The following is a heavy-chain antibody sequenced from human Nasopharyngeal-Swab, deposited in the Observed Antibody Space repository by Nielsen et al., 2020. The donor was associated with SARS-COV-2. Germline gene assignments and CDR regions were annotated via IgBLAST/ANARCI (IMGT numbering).Heavy chain of an antibody. CDR3: VRDVYDSSGGYYFDY. Sequence: SETLSLTCTVSGGSIDSGDSYWSWVRQPPGKGLGWIGNIYYSGSTSYNPSLKSRLTISVDTSKNQFSLNLNSVTAADTAVYFCVRDVYDSSGGYYFDYWGQGALVTVSS. V-gene: IGHV4-30-4*01. CDR2: IYYSGST. D-gene: IGHD3-22*01. CDR1: GGSIDSGDSY. J-gene: IGHJ4*02.